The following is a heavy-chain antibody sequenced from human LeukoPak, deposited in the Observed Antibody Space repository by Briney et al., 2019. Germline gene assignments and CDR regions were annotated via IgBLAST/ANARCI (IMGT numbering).Heavy chain of an antibody. CDR1: GFTLSNFS. Sequence: GGALRLSCAAPGFTLSNFSMHWGRQAPGQGLGGGGNISYDGSNKYYADSVKGRFTISRDNSKNTLYLQMNSLRAEDTAVYYCARVGRGYSFNVYYFDYWGQGTLVTVSS. CDR3: ARVGRGYSFNVYYFDY. J-gene: IGHJ4*02. V-gene: IGHV3-30*04. CDR2: ISYDGSNK. D-gene: IGHD5-18*01.